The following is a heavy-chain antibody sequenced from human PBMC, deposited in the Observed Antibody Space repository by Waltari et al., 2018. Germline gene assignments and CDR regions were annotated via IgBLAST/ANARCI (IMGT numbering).Heavy chain of an antibody. Sequence: QVQLVQSGAAVKKPGSSVKDSCTASGGIFSSYTLSWVRQAPGQGLEWRGRIIPILGTANYAQKFQGRVTITADKSTSTAYMELSSLRSEDTAVYYCARGDSYGSADGFDIWGQGTMVTVSS. V-gene: IGHV1-69*08. J-gene: IGHJ3*02. D-gene: IGHD5-18*01. CDR3: ARGDSYGSADGFDI. CDR2: IIPILGTA. CDR1: GGIFSSYT.